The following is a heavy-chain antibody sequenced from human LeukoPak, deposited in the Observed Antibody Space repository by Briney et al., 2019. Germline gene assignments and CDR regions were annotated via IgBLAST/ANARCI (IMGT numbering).Heavy chain of an antibody. V-gene: IGHV3-30*02. Sequence: PGGSLRLSCAASGFTFSSYGMHWVRQAPGKGLEWVAFIRYDGSNKYYADSVKGRFTISRDNSKNTLYLQMNSLRAEDTAAFYCARASRSYYNVDYYYYMDVWGKGTTVTISS. CDR1: GFTFSSYG. CDR2: IRYDGSNK. D-gene: IGHD3-10*01. CDR3: ARASRSYYNVDYYYYMDV. J-gene: IGHJ6*03.